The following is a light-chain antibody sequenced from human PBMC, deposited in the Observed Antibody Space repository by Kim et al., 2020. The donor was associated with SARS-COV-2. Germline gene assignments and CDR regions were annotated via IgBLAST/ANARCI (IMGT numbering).Light chain of an antibody. CDR1: QSVRSY. J-gene: IGKJ4*01. CDR2: DAS. V-gene: IGKV3-11*01. Sequence: EIVLTQSPATLSLSPGERATLSCRASQSVRSYLAWYQQKLGQGPRLLIYDASNRATGIPARFSGSGSGTDFTLTISSLEPEDFAVYYCQQRSNWPLTFGGGTKVDIK. CDR3: QQRSNWPLT.